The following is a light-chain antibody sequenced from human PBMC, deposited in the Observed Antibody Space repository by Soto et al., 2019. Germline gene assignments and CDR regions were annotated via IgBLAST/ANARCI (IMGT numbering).Light chain of an antibody. J-gene: IGKJ3*01. CDR3: MQALQTPRT. CDR2: LGS. V-gene: IGKV2-28*01. CDR1: QSLLHSNGYNY. Sequence: DIVMTQSPLSLPVTPGEPASISCRSSQSLLHSNGYNYLDWYLQKPGQSPQLLIYLGSNRASGVPDRFSGSGSGTYFTLKISRVEAEDVGVYYCMQALQTPRTFGPGTKLDIK.